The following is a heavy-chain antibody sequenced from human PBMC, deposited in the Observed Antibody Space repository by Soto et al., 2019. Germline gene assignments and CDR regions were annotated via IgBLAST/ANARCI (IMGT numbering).Heavy chain of an antibody. D-gene: IGHD3-10*01. CDR2: IYWDADK. CDR3: AHIFRSQAYGSGSCLDY. Sequence: QITLKESGPTLVKPTQTLTLTCTFSGFSLSTTGVGVAWIRQPPGKALEWLALIYWDADKRYSPSLKSRLTITKDTSKNQVVLTMTNMDPVDTATYYCAHIFRSQAYGSGSCLDYWGQGTLVTVSS. J-gene: IGHJ4*02. V-gene: IGHV2-5*02. CDR1: GFSLSTTGVG.